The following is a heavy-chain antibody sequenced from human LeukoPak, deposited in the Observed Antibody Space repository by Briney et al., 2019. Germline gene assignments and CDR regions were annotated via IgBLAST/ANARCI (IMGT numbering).Heavy chain of an antibody. J-gene: IGHJ6*02. V-gene: IGHV1-2*02. CDR3: AREALYYYYGMDV. CDR1: GYPFTGYY. Sequence: ASVKVSCKASGYPFTGYYMHWVRQAPGQGLEWMGWINPNSGGTNYAQKFQGRVTMTRDTSISTAYMELSRLRSDDTAVYYCAREALYYYYGMDVWGQGTTVTVSS. CDR2: INPNSGGT.